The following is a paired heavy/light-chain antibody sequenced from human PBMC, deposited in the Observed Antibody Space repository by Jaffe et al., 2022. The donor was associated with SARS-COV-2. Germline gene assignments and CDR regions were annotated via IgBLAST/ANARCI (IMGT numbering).Light chain of an antibody. J-gene: IGKJ4*01. CDR2: AAS. CDR1: QDISSW. CDR3: QQAYTFPLT. V-gene: IGKV1-12*01. Sequence: DIQMTQSPSSVSASVGDRVTITCRASQDISSWLAWFKQKPGEGPKLLIYAASTLQSGVPSRFSGSGSGTDFTLTIDGLQPEDFTSYYCQQAYTFPLTFGGGTKVEIK.
Heavy chain of an antibody. Sequence: EVQLLESGGGLVQSGGSLRLSCTASGFTFSSYVMTWVRQAPGKGLEWVSLLSGSGERTYYADSVKGRFTISRDNSKNTVYLQMNSLRAEDTAVYYCAKDIRGSANYGWFDRGSGNYGWFDPWGQGTLVTVSS. D-gene: IGHD3-10*01. V-gene: IGHV3-23*01. CDR1: GFTFSSYV. CDR3: AKDIRGSANYGWFDRGSGNYGWFDP. CDR2: LSGSGERT. J-gene: IGHJ5*02.